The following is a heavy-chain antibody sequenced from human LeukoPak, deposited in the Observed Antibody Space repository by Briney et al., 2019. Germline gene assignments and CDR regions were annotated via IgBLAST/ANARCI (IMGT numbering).Heavy chain of an antibody. D-gene: IGHD2-15*01. V-gene: IGHV3-23*01. CDR1: GFTFSSYA. J-gene: IGHJ4*02. CDR2: ISGSGGST. CDR3: AKDERLNGVVVPNSPLNN. Sequence: PGGSLRLSCAASGFTFSSYAMSWVRQAPGKGLEWVSAISGSGGSTYYADSVKGRFTISRDNSKNTLYLQMNSLRAEDTAVYYCAKDERLNGVVVPNSPLNNWGQGTLVTVSS.